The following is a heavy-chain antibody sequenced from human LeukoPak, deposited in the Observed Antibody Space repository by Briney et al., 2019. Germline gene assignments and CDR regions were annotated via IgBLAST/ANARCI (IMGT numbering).Heavy chain of an antibody. D-gene: IGHD3-3*01. Sequence: PSGTLSLTCAVSGGSISSSNWWSWVRQPPGKGLEWIGEIYHSGSTNYNPSLKSRVTISVDTSKNQFSLKLRSVTAADTAVYYCARGVAIFGVVSYYGMDVWGQGTTVTVSS. J-gene: IGHJ6*02. CDR2: IYHSGST. V-gene: IGHV4-4*02. CDR3: ARGVAIFGVVSYYGMDV. CDR1: GGSISSSNW.